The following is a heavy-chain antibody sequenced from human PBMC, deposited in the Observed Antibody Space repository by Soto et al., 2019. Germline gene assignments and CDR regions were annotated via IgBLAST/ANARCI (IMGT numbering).Heavy chain of an antibody. Sequence: PSETLSLTCALYAPSFTGYYLGCIRQPQGKVLEWIGEINHSGSTNYNPSLKSRVTISVDTSTIQFSLKLSSVTAADTAVYYCARGVRDEQLVPIYYFMDVWGKGSSVTVSS. V-gene: IGHV4-34*01. J-gene: IGHJ6*03. CDR2: INHSGST. CDR3: ARGVRDEQLVPIYYFMDV. D-gene: IGHD6-6*01. CDR1: APSFTGYY.